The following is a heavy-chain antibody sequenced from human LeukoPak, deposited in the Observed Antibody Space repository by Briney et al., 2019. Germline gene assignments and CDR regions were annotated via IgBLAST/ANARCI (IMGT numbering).Heavy chain of an antibody. CDR2: INQSGST. J-gene: IGHJ4*02. CDR1: GGSLSPYY. Sequence: SETLSLTCSVSGGSLSPYYWSWIRQPQGGGLEWLGEINQSGSTNYNPSLKSRVTISVEKFKIHSSLEVTSVTAADTAIYYCATLGGLYYESHGYPDFDHWGQGTLVTVSS. V-gene: IGHV4-34*01. CDR3: ATLGGLYYESHGYPDFDH. D-gene: IGHD3-22*01.